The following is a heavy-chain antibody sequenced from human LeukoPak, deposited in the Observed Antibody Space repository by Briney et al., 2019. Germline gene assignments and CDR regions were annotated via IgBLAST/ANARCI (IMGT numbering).Heavy chain of an antibody. CDR2: IYPGGSDT. D-gene: IGHD2-21*02. CDR1: GYSFTSYW. Sequence: GESLKISCQGSGYSFTSYWIGWVRQMPGKGLEWMGIIYPGGSDTTYSPSFQGQVTISADRSISTAYLQWSSLKASDTAMYYCARHAYCGGDCYSDYWGQGTLVTVSS. V-gene: IGHV5-51*01. J-gene: IGHJ4*02. CDR3: ARHAYCGGDCYSDY.